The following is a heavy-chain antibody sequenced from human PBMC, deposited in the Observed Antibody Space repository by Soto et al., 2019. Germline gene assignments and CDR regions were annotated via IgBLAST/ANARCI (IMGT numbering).Heavy chain of an antibody. D-gene: IGHD2-2*01. Sequence: GGSLRLSCAASGFTFSSYAMHWVRQAPGKGLEWVAVISYDGSNKYYADSVKGRFTISRDNSKNTLYLQMNSLRAEDTAVYYCARDRWPSVTPACDYWGQGTLVTVSS. V-gene: IGHV3-30-3*01. CDR3: ARDRWPSVTPACDY. J-gene: IGHJ4*02. CDR2: ISYDGSNK. CDR1: GFTFSSYA.